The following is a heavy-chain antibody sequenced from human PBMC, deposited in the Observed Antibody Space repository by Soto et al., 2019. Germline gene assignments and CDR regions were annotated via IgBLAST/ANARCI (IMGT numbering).Heavy chain of an antibody. J-gene: IGHJ5*02. CDR2: INPNSGGT. Sequence: AAVKVSCKASGYTFTGYYMHWVRQAPGQGLEGMGWINPNSGGTNYAQKFQGWVTMTRDTSISTDYMELSRLRSDDTAVYYCARAATYYDFLCGYSAPAPNWFAPWGQGTLVTVSS. CDR1: GYTFTGYY. V-gene: IGHV1-2*04. D-gene: IGHD3-3*01. CDR3: ARAATYYDFLCGYSAPAPNWFAP.